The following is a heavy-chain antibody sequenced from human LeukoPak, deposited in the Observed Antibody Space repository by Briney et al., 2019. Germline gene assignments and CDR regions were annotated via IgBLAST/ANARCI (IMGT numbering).Heavy chain of an antibody. CDR2: ISAYNGNT. CDR1: GYTFTSYG. D-gene: IGHD3-22*01. Sequence: ASVKVSCKASGYTFTSYGISWVRQAPGQGLEWMGWISAYNGNTNYAQKLQGRVTMTTDTSASTAYMELSSLRSEDTAVYYCARWPLYYYDSSGYFPFDYWGQGTLVTVSS. CDR3: ARWPLYYYDSSGYFPFDY. V-gene: IGHV1-18*01. J-gene: IGHJ4*02.